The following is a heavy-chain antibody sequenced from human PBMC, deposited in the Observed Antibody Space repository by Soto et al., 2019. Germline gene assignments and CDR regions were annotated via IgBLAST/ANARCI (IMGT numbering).Heavy chain of an antibody. CDR2: ISWNSGSI. V-gene: IGHV3-9*01. J-gene: IGHJ4*02. Sequence: PGGSLRLSCAASGFTFDDYAMHWVRQAPGKGLEWVSGISWNSGSIGYADSVKGRFTISRDNAKNSLYLQMNSLRAEDTAVYYCAREGGYGGNGGPIDYWGQGTLVTVSS. D-gene: IGHD2-15*01. CDR3: AREGGYGGNGGPIDY. CDR1: GFTFDDYA.